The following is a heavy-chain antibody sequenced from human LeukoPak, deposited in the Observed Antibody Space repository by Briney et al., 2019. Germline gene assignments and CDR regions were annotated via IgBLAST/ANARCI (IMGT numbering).Heavy chain of an antibody. V-gene: IGHV4-59*02. Sequence: SETLSLTCTVSGGTVSPHYWSWLRQPPGKGLEWIGYIYYTGSTNYIPSLMCRVTMSVDTSKNQFSLKVSSVTAADTAVYYCARYYCASGSCSHFDFWGQGTLVTVSS. J-gene: IGHJ4*02. CDR1: GGTVSPHY. CDR3: ARYYCASGSCSHFDF. D-gene: IGHD2-15*01. CDR2: IYYTGST.